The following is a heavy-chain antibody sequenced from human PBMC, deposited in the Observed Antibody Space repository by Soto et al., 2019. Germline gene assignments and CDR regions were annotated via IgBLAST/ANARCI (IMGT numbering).Heavy chain of an antibody. J-gene: IGHJ3*02. V-gene: IGHV1-69*13. CDR1: GGTFSSYA. D-gene: IGHD3-16*01. Sequence: SVKVSCKASGGTFSSYAISWVRQAPGQGLEWMGGIIPIFGTANYAQKFQGRVTITADESTSTAYMELSSLRSEDTAVYYCAGVLKGGVDAFAIWGQGTMVTVSS. CDR2: IIPIFGTA. CDR3: AGVLKGGVDAFAI.